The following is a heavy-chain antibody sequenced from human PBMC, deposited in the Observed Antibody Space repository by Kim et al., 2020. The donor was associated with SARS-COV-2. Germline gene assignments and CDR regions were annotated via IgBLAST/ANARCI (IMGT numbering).Heavy chain of an antibody. CDR2: ISGSGGST. J-gene: IGHJ4*02. CDR3: ANPQSPWYSSGWHPFDY. CDR1: GFTFSSYA. V-gene: IGHV3-23*01. Sequence: GGSLRLSCAASGFTFSSYAMSWVRQAPGKGLEWVSAISGSGGSTYYADSVKGRFTISRDNSKNTLYLQMNSLRAEDTAVYYCANPQSPWYSSGWHPFDYWGQGTLVTVSS. D-gene: IGHD6-19*01.